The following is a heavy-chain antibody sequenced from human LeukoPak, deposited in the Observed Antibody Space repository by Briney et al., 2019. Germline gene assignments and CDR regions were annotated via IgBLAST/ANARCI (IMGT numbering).Heavy chain of an antibody. V-gene: IGHV4-39*07. CDR2: MYYSGST. CDR3: ARVITIFGVVFDY. J-gene: IGHJ4*02. CDR1: GGSISSTSYY. D-gene: IGHD3-3*01. Sequence: SETLSLTCTVSGGSISSTSYYWGWLRQPPGQGLEWIGCMYYSGSTYYNPSLKSRVTMSVDTSNNQFSLKLNSVTAADTALYYCARVITIFGVVFDYWGQGTLVTVSS.